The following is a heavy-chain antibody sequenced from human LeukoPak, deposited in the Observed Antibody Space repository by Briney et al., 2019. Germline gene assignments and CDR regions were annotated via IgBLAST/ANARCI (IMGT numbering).Heavy chain of an antibody. V-gene: IGHV3-23*01. CDR2: ISGSGGST. CDR3: AKDVGSYSYGYWGIDY. D-gene: IGHD5-18*01. J-gene: IGHJ4*02. Sequence: PGGSLRLSCAASGFTFSSYAMSWVRQAPGKGLEWVSAISGSGGSTYYADSVKGRFTISRDNSKNTLYLQMNSLRAEDTAVYYCAKDVGSYSYGYWGIDYWGQGTLVTVSS. CDR1: GFTFSSYA.